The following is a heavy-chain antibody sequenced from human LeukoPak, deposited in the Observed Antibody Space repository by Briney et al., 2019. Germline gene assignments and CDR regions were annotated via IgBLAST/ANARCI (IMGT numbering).Heavy chain of an antibody. CDR1: GFTFSGYW. V-gene: IGHV3-7*01. D-gene: IGHD2-2*01. Sequence: GGSLRLSCAASGFTFSGYWMSWVRQAPGKGLEWVANIKQDGSEKYYVDSVKGRFTISRDNAKNSLYLQMNSLRAEDTAVYYCARVGSGGIVVVPAAKGAFDIWGQGTMVTVSS. J-gene: IGHJ3*02. CDR3: ARVGSGGIVVVPAAKGAFDI. CDR2: IKQDGSEK.